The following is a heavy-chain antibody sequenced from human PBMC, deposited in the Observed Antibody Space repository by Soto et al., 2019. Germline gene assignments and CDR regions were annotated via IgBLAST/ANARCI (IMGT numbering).Heavy chain of an antibody. D-gene: IGHD3-10*01. Sequence: EVQLLESGGGLVQPGGSLRLSCGVSGFTFNDFEMNWVRKAPGKGLEWLAYIDGSGTTKKYADSVRGRFTISRDNPTPSLVWQLSILSAADTAIYYCARGFGRFKSRGQGTLVSVSS. CDR1: GFTFNDFE. CDR2: IDGSGTTK. J-gene: IGHJ4*02. CDR3: ARGFGRFKS. V-gene: IGHV3-48*03.